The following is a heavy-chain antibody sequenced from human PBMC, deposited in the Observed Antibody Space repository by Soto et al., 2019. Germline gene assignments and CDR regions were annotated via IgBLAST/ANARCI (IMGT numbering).Heavy chain of an antibody. V-gene: IGHV4-34*01. CDR3: ARGSPSYGALTAYYYYYYYMDV. D-gene: IGHD4-17*01. CDR2: INHSGST. Sequence: SETLSLTCAVYGGSFSGYYWSWIREPPGKGLEWIGEINHSGSTNYNPSLKGRVTISVDTSKNQFSLKLSSVIAADTAVYYCARGSPSYGALTAYYYYYYYMDVWGKGTTVT. CDR1: GGSFSGYY. J-gene: IGHJ6*03.